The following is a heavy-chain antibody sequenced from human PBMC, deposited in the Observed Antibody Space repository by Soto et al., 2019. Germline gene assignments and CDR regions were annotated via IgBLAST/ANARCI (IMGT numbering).Heavy chain of an antibody. CDR1: GFTFSSYA. J-gene: IGHJ5*02. CDR3: AKAYSHQSIYGSARLLAPNWLDP. D-gene: IGHD3-10*01. V-gene: IGHV3-23*01. CDR2: ISGSGGST. Sequence: GGSLRLSCAASGFTFSSYAMSWVRQAPGKGLEWVSAISGSGGSTYYADSVKGRFTISRDNSKNTLYLQMNSLRAEDTAVYYCAKAYSHQSIYGSARLLAPNWLDPWGQGTLVTVSS.